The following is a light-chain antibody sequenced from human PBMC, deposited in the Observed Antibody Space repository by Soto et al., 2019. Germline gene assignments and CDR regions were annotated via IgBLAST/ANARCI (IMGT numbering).Light chain of an antibody. J-gene: IGLJ1*01. V-gene: IGLV2-8*01. CDR1: SSDVGGYNY. CDR3: SSYAVTNTFV. CDR2: EVS. Sequence: GLGHPSSGAWSPGQAVAISCTGTSSDVGGYNYVSWYQQHPGKAPKVIIYEVSKRPSGVPDRFSGSKSGSTASLTVSGLQAEDEADYYCSSYAVTNTFVFGTGTKVTVL.